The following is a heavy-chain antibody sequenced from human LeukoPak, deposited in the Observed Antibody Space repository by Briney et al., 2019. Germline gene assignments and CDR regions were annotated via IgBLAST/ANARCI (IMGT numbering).Heavy chain of an antibody. CDR2: FYHGGST. V-gene: IGHV4-38-2*02. J-gene: IGHJ4*02. CDR3: ARRTLYGDYIDY. D-gene: IGHD4-17*01. CDR1: GYSISTGYY. Sequence: SETLSLTCTVSGYSISTGYYWDWIRQPPGKGLEWIGTFYHGGSTYYNPSLKSRVTISVDTSKNQFSLNLTSVTAADTAVYYCARRTLYGDYIDYWGQGALVTVSS.